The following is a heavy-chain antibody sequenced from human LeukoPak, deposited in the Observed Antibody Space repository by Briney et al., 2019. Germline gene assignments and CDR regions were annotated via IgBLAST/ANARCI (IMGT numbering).Heavy chain of an antibody. CDR3: ARRRGVRGTDDYYGMDV. CDR1: GFTFSSYG. Sequence: GGSLRLSCAASGFTFSSYGMHWVRQAPGKGLEWVAVIWYDGSNKYYADSVKGRFTISRDNARKSLYLQMNSLRPEDTAVYLCARRRGVRGTDDYYGMDVWGQGTTVTVSS. D-gene: IGHD2-8*01. CDR2: IWYDGSNK. J-gene: IGHJ6*02. V-gene: IGHV3-33*01.